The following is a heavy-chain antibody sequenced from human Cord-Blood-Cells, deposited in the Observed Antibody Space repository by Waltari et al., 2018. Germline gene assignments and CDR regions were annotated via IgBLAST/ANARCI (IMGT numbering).Heavy chain of an antibody. Sequence: QVQLVQSGAEVKKPGSSVKVSCKASGGTFSSYAISWVRQAPGQGLEWMGGITPICGTANYAPKFQGRVTITADESTSTAYMGLSSLRSEDTAVYYCAVRSHSGSYYAFDIWGQGTMVTVSS. CDR3: AVRSHSGSYYAFDI. D-gene: IGHD1-26*01. CDR2: ITPICGTA. J-gene: IGHJ3*02. V-gene: IGHV1-69*12. CDR1: GGTFSSYA.